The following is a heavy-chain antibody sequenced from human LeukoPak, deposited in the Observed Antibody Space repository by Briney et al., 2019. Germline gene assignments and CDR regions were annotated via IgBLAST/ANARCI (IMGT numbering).Heavy chain of an antibody. CDR2: IKQDGREK. CDR3: ARSGTEYCTNGVCYYYYYYYMDV. Sequence: PGGSLRLSCAASGFTFSNHAMSWVRQAPGKGLEWVANIKQDGREKNYVDSVKGRFTISRDNAKNSLYLQMNSLRAEDTAVYYCARSGTEYCTNGVCYYYYYYYMDVWGKGTTVTVSS. J-gene: IGHJ6*03. V-gene: IGHV3-7*01. D-gene: IGHD2-8*01. CDR1: GFTFSNHA.